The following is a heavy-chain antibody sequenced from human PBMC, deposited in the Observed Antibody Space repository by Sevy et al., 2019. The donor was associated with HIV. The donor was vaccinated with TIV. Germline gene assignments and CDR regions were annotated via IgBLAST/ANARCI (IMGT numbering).Heavy chain of an antibody. CDR2: INYIDRYI. CDR1: GFTFSSYE. J-gene: IGHJ4*02. D-gene: IGHD2-15*01. V-gene: IGHV3-21*06. Sequence: GGSLRLSRAASGFTFSSYEMSWVRQAPGKGLEWVSSINYIDRYIKYADSVRGRFTISRDNPKNSVSLRMNSLRDDDTAMYYCARLQSCGGSCYTFDSWGQGTLVTVSS. CDR3: ARLQSCGGSCYTFDS.